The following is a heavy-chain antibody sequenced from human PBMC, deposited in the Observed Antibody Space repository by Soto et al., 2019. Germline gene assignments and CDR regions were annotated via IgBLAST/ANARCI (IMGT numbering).Heavy chain of an antibody. D-gene: IGHD3-22*01. CDR3: ARDQTHYYYDSSGYYPDWFDP. J-gene: IGHJ5*02. V-gene: IGHV1-18*01. CDR2: IGAYNGNT. Sequence: ASVKVSCKASGYTFTSYGISWVRQAPGQGLEWMGWIGAYNGNTNYAQKLEGRVTMTTDTSTSTAYMELRSLRSDDTAVYYCARDQTHYYYDSSGYYPDWFDPWGQGTLVTVSS. CDR1: GYTFTSYG.